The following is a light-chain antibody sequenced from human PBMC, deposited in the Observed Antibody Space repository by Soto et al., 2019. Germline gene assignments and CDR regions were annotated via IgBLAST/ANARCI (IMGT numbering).Light chain of an antibody. CDR2: AAS. CDR3: QQSHSIPLT. V-gene: IGKV1-39*01. CDR1: QSISNS. Sequence: DIQMTQSPSSLSASVGDRVTITCRASQSISNSLNWYQQKPGKAPKFLIYAASSLQSGVPSRFSGSGSGTDFTLTISNLQREDFAIYYCQQSHSIPLTFGGGTKVDIK. J-gene: IGKJ4*01.